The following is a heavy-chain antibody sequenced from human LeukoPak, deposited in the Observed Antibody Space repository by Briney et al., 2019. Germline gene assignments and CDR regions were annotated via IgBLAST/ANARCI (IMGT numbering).Heavy chain of an antibody. CDR2: IKQDGSEK. CDR1: GFTFSSYW. D-gene: IGHD5-18*01. CDR3: ARDPSRLPWEPWLDY. Sequence: PGGSLRLSCAASGFTFSSYWMSWVRQAPGKGLEWVANIKQDGSEKYYVDSVKGRFTISRDNAKNSLYLQMNSLRAEDTAVYYCARDPSRLPWEPWLDYWGQGTLVTVSS. V-gene: IGHV3-7*03. J-gene: IGHJ4*02.